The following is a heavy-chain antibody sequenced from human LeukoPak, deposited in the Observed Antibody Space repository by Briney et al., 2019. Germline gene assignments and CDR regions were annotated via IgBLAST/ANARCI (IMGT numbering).Heavy chain of an antibody. J-gene: IGHJ2*01. V-gene: IGHV6-1*01. CDR3: AREGTMVRGVMWYFDL. CDR2: TYYRSKWYN. D-gene: IGHD3-10*01. CDR1: GDSVSSNSAA. Sequence: SQTLSLTCAISGDSVSSNSAAWNWIRQSPSRGLEWLGRTYYRSKWYNDYAVSVKSRITINPDTSKNQFSLQMNSVTPEDTAVYYCAREGTMVRGVMWYFDLWGRGTLVTVSS.